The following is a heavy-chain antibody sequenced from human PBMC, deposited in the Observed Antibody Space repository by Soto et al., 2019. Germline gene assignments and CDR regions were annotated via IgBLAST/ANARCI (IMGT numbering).Heavy chain of an antibody. V-gene: IGHV3-74*01. Sequence: GGSLRLSCAASAFTFKNHWMHWVRQVPGKGPVWVSRINGDGSFTSYADAVKGRFTISRDNAKNTLSLQMNSLRAEDTAVYYCVKEGYYYDSSGYYYGWFDPWGQGTLVTVSS. J-gene: IGHJ5*02. CDR3: VKEGYYYDSSGYYYGWFDP. CDR1: AFTFKNHW. CDR2: INGDGSFT. D-gene: IGHD3-22*01.